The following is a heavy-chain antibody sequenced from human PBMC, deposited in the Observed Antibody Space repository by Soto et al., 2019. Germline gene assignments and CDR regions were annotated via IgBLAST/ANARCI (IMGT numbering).Heavy chain of an antibody. D-gene: IGHD2-2*01. CDR2: ISSSSSYT. J-gene: IGHJ5*02. Sequence: QVQLVESGGGLVKPGGSLRLSCAASGFTFSDYYMSWIRQAPGKGLERVSYISSSSSYTNYADSVKGRFTISRDNAKNSLYLQMNSLRAEDTAVYYCARVIVVVSAAGFDPWGQGTLVTVSS. CDR1: GFTFSDYY. V-gene: IGHV3-11*06. CDR3: ARVIVVVSAAGFDP.